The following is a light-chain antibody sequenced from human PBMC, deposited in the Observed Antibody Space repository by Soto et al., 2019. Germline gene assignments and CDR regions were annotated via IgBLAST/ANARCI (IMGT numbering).Light chain of an antibody. CDR2: GGT. CDR3: QHYNEQPLT. J-gene: IGKJ4*01. CDR1: QSVRSN. Sequence: EIVMTQSPATLSVSPGERATLSCRASQSVRSNLAWYQQKPGQAPRLLIYGGTSRAAGIPARFSGIGSGTEFTLTISSLQSEDSALYYCQHYNEQPLTFGGGTKVEIK. V-gene: IGKV3-15*01.